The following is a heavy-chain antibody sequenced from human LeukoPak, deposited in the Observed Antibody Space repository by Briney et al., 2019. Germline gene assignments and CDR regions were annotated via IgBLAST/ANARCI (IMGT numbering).Heavy chain of an antibody. CDR1: GYTFTSYD. CDR2: MNPNSGNT. J-gene: IGHJ5*02. V-gene: IGHV1-8*01. D-gene: IGHD6-13*01. Sequence: ASVKVSCKASGYTFTSYDINWVRQATGQGLEWMGWMNPNSGNTGYAQKFQGRVTTTRNTSISTAYMELSSLRSEDTAVYYCARVAAAGNGWFDPWGQGTLVTVSS. CDR3: ARVAAAGNGWFDP.